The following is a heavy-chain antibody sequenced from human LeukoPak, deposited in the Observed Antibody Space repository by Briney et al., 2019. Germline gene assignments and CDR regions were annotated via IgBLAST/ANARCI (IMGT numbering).Heavy chain of an antibody. CDR1: GYSISSGYY. V-gene: IGHV4-38-2*02. D-gene: IGHD2/OR15-2a*01. CDR3: ASYPFYGLSPFDY. CDR2: IYHSGST. Sequence: PSETLSLTCTVSGYSISSGYYWGWIRQPPGKGLEWIGSIYHSGSTYYNPSLKSRVTISVDTSKNQFSLKLSSVTAADTAVYYCASYPFYGLSPFDYWGQGTLVTVSS. J-gene: IGHJ4*02.